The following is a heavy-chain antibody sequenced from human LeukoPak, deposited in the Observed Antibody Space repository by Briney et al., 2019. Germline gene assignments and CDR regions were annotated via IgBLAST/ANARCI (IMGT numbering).Heavy chain of an antibody. CDR1: GFTFSSYA. V-gene: IGHV3-23*01. CDR2: ISGSGGST. Sequence: GGSLRLSCAASGFTFSSYAMSWVRQAPGKGLEWVSAISGSGGSTYYADSVKGRFTISRDNAKNSLYLQMNSLRAEDTAVYYCARERRPIAAALDYWGQGTLVTVSS. J-gene: IGHJ4*02. D-gene: IGHD6-13*01. CDR3: ARERRPIAAALDY.